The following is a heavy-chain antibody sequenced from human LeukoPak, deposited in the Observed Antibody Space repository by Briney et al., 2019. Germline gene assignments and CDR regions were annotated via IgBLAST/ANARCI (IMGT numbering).Heavy chain of an antibody. CDR1: GFTFSSYW. J-gene: IGHJ4*02. CDR3: ARDPYNWNYSDY. D-gene: IGHD1-20*01. V-gene: IGHV3-74*01. CDR2: INTDGSST. Sequence: GGSLRLSCAASGFTFSSYWMHWVRQAPGKGLVWVSRINTDGSSTSYADSVKGRFTISRDNAKNTLYLQMNSLRVEDTAVYYCARDPYNWNYSDYWGQGTLVTVSS.